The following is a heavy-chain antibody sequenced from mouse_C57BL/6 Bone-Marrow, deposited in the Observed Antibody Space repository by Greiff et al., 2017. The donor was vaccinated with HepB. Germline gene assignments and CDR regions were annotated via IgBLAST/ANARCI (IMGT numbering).Heavy chain of an antibody. CDR2: ISYSGST. J-gene: IGHJ1*03. CDR3: ARFYYYGSSLTYWYFDV. CDR1: GYSITSDY. V-gene: IGHV3-8*01. D-gene: IGHD1-1*01. Sequence: EVQLVESGPGLAKPSQTLSLTCSVTGYSITSDYWNWIRKFPGNKLEYMGYISYSGSTYYNPSLKSRISITRDTSKNQYYLQLNSVTTEDTATYYCARFYYYGSSLTYWYFDVWGTGTTVTVSS.